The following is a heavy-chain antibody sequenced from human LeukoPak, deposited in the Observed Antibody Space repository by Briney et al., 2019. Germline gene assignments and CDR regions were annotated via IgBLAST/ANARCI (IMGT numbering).Heavy chain of an antibody. D-gene: IGHD3-22*01. CDR3: AALHYYDNSGAHY. J-gene: IGHJ4*02. V-gene: IGHV4-61*02. CDR1: GGSISSGSYY. Sequence: PSQTLSLTCTVSGGSISSGSYYWSWIRQPAGKGLEWIGRIYTSGSTNYNPSLKSRVTMSVDTSKNQFSLKLTSVTAADTAVYYCAALHYYDNSGAHYWGQGTLVTVSS. CDR2: IYTSGST.